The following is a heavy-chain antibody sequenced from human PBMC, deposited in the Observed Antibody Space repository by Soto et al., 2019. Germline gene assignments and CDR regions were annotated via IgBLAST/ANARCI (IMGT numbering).Heavy chain of an antibody. J-gene: IGHJ4*02. CDR2: VYFSGST. D-gene: IGHD2-21*01. Sequence: QVQLQESGPGLVKPSETLFLTCTVSGYSISNYHWSWIRQPPGKGLELIGYVYFSGSTHYNTSLKSRVTMSLDTSKSQFSLRLNSVTAADTAVYYCAREGVWSGETFFDYWGQGILVTVS. V-gene: IGHV4-59*01. CDR1: GYSISNYH. CDR3: AREGVWSGETFFDY.